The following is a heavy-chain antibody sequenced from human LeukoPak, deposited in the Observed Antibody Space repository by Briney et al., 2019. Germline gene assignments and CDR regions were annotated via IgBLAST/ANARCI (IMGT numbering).Heavy chain of an antibody. Sequence: SETLSLTGTVSGGSISSYCWSWIRQPPGKGLEWIGYIYPSGSTDYNPSLKSRVTMSVDTSKNQLSMELRFLTAADTAVYYCATSHDVKTAPYDLWGQGTLVTVSS. D-gene: IGHD2-21*01. V-gene: IGHV4-4*09. J-gene: IGHJ5*02. CDR3: ATSHDVKTAPYDL. CDR1: GGSISSYC. CDR2: IYPSGST.